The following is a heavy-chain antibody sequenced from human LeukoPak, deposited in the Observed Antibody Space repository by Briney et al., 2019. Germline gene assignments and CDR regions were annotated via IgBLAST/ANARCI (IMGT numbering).Heavy chain of an antibody. CDR1: GFTFSNYV. V-gene: IGHV3-23*01. CDR2: ITASGDST. CDR3: AKPSDV. Sequence: GESLRLSCAASGFTFSNYVMIWVRQAPGKGLEWVSGITASGDSTYYGDSVKGRFTMSRDNSKNTLYLQMNSLRAEDTAVYYCAKPSDVWGKGTTVTVSS. J-gene: IGHJ6*04.